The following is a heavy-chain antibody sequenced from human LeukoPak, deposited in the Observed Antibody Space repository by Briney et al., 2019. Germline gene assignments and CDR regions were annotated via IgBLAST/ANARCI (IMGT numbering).Heavy chain of an antibody. CDR2: MYSGGST. J-gene: IGHJ6*02. Sequence: PGGSLRLSCAASGFTVSSKYMSWVRQAPGKGLDWVSAMYSGGSTYYADSVKGRFSISRDNSKDTLFLQMNSLRGDDTAVYYCARDLGQDRGLTLDVWGPGTTVTVSS. D-gene: IGHD7-27*01. CDR1: GFTVSSKY. CDR3: ARDLGQDRGLTLDV. V-gene: IGHV3-66*01.